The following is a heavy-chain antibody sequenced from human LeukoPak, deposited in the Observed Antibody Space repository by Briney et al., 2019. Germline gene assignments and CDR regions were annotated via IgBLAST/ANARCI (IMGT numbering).Heavy chain of an antibody. Sequence: GGSLRLTCAASGFTFSSYSMNWVRQAPGKGLEWVSYISSSSSTIYYADSVKGRFTISRDNAKNSLYLQMNSLRAEDTAVYYCASRPRGGDCCSLDYWGQGTLVTVSS. CDR3: ASRPRGGDCCSLDY. D-gene: IGHD2-21*02. CDR1: GFTFSSYS. V-gene: IGHV3-48*04. CDR2: ISSSSSTI. J-gene: IGHJ4*02.